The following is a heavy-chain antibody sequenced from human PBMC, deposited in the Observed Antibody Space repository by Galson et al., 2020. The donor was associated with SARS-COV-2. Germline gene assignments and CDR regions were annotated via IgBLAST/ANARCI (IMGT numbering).Heavy chain of an antibody. CDR2: IWYDGSNK. Sequence: GESLKISCAASGFTFSSYGMHWVRQAPGKGLEWVAVIWYDGSNKYYADSVKGRFTISRDNSKNTLYLHMNSLRAEDTAVYYCAKDLGFSSSGWPVDSFDIWGQGTMVTVSS. D-gene: IGHD6-19*01. V-gene: IGHV3-33*06. J-gene: IGHJ3*02. CDR1: GFTFSSYG. CDR3: AKDLGFSSSGWPVDSFDI.